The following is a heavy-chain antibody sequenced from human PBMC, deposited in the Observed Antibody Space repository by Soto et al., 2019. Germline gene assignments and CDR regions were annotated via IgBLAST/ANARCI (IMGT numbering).Heavy chain of an antibody. D-gene: IGHD3-16*01. V-gene: IGHV3-30*04. Sequence: QVQLVESGGGVAQPGRSLRLFCAASGFTLSSYSLHWVRQSPGKGLEWVAAISSDGTEKHYADSVKGRFTISRDNSKNTLSLQVNSLRTEDTAVYYCARMFGFSYGPANRGMEVWGQGTTVTVSS. CDR2: ISSDGTEK. CDR3: ARMFGFSYGPANRGMEV. CDR1: GFTLSSYS. J-gene: IGHJ6*02.